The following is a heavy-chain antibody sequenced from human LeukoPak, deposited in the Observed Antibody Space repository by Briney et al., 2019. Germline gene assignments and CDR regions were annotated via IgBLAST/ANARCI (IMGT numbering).Heavy chain of an antibody. V-gene: IGHV3-21*01. J-gene: IGHJ6*03. CDR2: ISSSSSYI. CDR3: ARDPHSSSWYYYYYYMDV. Sequence: GGSLRLSCAASGFTFSSYSMNWVRQAPGKGLEWVSSISSSSSYIYYADSVKGRFTISRDNAKNSLYLQMNSLRAEDTAVYYCARDPHSSSWYYYYYYMDVWGKGTTVTVSS. D-gene: IGHD6-13*01. CDR1: GFTFSSYS.